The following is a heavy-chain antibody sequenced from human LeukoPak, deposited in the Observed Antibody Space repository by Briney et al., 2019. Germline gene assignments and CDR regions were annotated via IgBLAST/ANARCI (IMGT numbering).Heavy chain of an antibody. CDR3: ARDTYYYDSSGYLY. J-gene: IGHJ4*02. CDR1: GGTFSSYA. V-gene: IGHV1-69*04. Sequence: ASVKVSCEASGGTFSSYAISWVRQAPGQGLEWMGRIIPILGIANYAQKFQGRVTITADKSTSTAYMELSSLRSEDTAVYYCARDTYYYDSSGYLYWGQGTLVTVSS. CDR2: IIPILGIA. D-gene: IGHD3-22*01.